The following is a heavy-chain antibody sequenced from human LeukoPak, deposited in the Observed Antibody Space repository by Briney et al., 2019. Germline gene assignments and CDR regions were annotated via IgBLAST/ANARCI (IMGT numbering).Heavy chain of an antibody. V-gene: IGHV3-66*01. CDR1: GFTVSSNY. CDR3: ARVTAYDSSGYYGGDYFDY. J-gene: IGHJ4*02. CDR2: IYLGGST. D-gene: IGHD3-22*01. Sequence: PGGSLRLSCAVSGFTVSSNYVTWVRQAPGKGLQWVSIIYLGGSTFYADSVKGRFTISIDHSKNTLGLQMDSLRAEDTAAYYCARVTAYDSSGYYGGDYFDYWGQGTLVTVSS.